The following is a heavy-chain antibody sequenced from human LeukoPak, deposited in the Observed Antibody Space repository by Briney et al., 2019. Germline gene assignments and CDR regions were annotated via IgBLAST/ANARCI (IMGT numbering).Heavy chain of an antibody. D-gene: IGHD3-22*01. Sequence: GGSLRLSCAASGFTFSHHGMHWVRQAPGKGLVWVSRINSYGSSTSYADSAKGRFTISRDNAKNTLYLQMNSLRAEDTAVYYCARDKEDSSGFPLGYWGQGTLVTVSS. CDR3: ARDKEDSSGFPLGY. CDR1: GFTFSHHG. V-gene: IGHV3-74*01. J-gene: IGHJ4*02. CDR2: INSYGSST.